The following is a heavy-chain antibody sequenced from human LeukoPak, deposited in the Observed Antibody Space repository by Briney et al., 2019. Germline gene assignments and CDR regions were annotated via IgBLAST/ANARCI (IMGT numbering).Heavy chain of an antibody. D-gene: IGHD1-26*01. CDR2: INSDGSST. J-gene: IGHJ3*02. V-gene: IGHV3-74*01. CDR3: TRRGASTGAFDI. Sequence: GGSLRLSCAASGFTFNNYWMHWVRQGPGKGLVWVSRINSDGSSTSYADSVKGRFTISRDNAKNTLYLQMKSLRAEDTAVYYCTRRGASTGAFDIWGQGTMVTVSS. CDR1: GFTFNNYW.